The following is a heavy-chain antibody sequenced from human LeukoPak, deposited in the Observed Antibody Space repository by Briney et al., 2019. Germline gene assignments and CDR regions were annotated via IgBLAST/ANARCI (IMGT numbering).Heavy chain of an antibody. CDR2: ISSSGGST. V-gene: IGHV3-23*01. CDR1: GFTFSGYG. D-gene: IGHD3-22*01. CDR3: TKDADTSGYYYFDY. Sequence: GGTLRLSCTASGFTFSGYGMSWVRQAPGKGLEWVSSISSSGGSTYYADSVKGRFTISRDNAKSSLYLQMDSLRVDDTALYYCTKDADTSGYYYFDYWGQGTLVTVSS. J-gene: IGHJ4*02.